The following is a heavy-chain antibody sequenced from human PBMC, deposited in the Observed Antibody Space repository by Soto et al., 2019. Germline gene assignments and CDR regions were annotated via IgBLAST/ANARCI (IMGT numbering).Heavy chain of an antibody. J-gene: IGHJ4*02. D-gene: IGHD6-13*01. CDR1: GYTFSSYG. CDR3: ARGFDSSKWYVADY. CDR2: ISTYNANT. V-gene: IGHV1-18*01. Sequence: QVQLVQSGYEVKKPGASVRVSCKSSGYTFSSYGISWVRQAPGKGLEWMGWISTYNANTNYAQNLQGRVTMTTDTSTTAAYMELRSLRADDTSVYYCARGFDSSKWYVADYWGQGTLVTVSS.